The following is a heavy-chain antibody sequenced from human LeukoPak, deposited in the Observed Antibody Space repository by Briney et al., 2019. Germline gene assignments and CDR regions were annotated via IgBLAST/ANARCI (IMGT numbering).Heavy chain of an antibody. CDR3: ARLLETYDYVWGSYGFDS. V-gene: IGHV3-7*01. D-gene: IGHD3-16*01. Sequence: GGALRLSCAASVCTFSSYSMNWVRQAPGKGLEWVANIKEEGREKYYVHSVKDRFTISRDNAKNSTYLQMNGLRAEDRAVFYCARLLETYDYVWGSYGFDSWGEGTLVTVSS. J-gene: IGHJ4*02. CDR2: IKEEGREK. CDR1: VCTFSSYS.